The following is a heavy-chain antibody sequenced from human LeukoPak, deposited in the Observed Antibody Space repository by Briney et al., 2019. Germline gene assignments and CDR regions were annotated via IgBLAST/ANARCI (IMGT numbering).Heavy chain of an antibody. CDR3: ARSTVYGSGSYSYYYYYYMDV. CDR2: INPSSGGT. J-gene: IGHJ6*03. D-gene: IGHD3-10*01. CDR1: GYTFTGYY. Sequence: ASVKVSCKASGYTFTGYYKHWVRQAPGQGLEWMGWINPSSGGTNYAQKFQGRVTMTRDTSISTAYMELSRLRSDDTAIYYCARSTVYGSGSYSYYYYYYMDVWGKGTTVTISS. V-gene: IGHV1-2*02.